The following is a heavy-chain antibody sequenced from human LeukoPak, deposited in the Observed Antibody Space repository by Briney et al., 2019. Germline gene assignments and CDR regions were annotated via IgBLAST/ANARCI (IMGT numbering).Heavy chain of an antibody. Sequence: GGSLRLSCAASRFTFSSYGMHWVRQAPGKGLEWVAFIRYDGSNKYYADSVKGRFTISRDNSKNTLYLQMNSLRAEDMAVYYCAKPSTGRVHDAFDIWGQGTMVTVSS. CDR3: AKPSTGRVHDAFDI. CDR1: RFTFSSYG. CDR2: IRYDGSNK. J-gene: IGHJ3*02. V-gene: IGHV3-30*02. D-gene: IGHD1-14*01.